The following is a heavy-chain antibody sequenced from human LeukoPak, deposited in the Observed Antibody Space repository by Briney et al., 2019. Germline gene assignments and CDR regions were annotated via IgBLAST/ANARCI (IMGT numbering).Heavy chain of an antibody. J-gene: IGHJ6*02. V-gene: IGHV1-18*01. D-gene: IGHD7-27*01. CDR1: GYTFTSYG. CDR2: ISAYNGNT. CDR3: ASETLGHQAGYYGMDV. Sequence: VASVKVSCKASGYTFTSYGISWVRQAPGQGLEWMGWISAYNGNTNYAQKLQGRVTITTDTSTSTAYMELRSLRSDDTAVYYCASETLGHQAGYYGMDVWGHGTTVTVSS.